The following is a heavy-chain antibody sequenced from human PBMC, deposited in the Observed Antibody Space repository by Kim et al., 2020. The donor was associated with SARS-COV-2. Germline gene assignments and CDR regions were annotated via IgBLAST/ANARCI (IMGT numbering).Heavy chain of an antibody. J-gene: IGHJ6*02. CDR3: ARQMMGIGVVTASQSRYGMDV. Sequence: SETLSLTCTVSGGSISSSSYYWGWIRQPPGKGLEWIGNIYYSGSTYYNPSLKSRVTISVDTSNNQFSLKLSSVTAADTAVYYCARQMMGIGVVTASQSRYGMDVWGQGTTVTVSS. V-gene: IGHV4-39*01. CDR2: IYYSGST. CDR1: GGSISSSSYY. D-gene: IGHD2-15*01.